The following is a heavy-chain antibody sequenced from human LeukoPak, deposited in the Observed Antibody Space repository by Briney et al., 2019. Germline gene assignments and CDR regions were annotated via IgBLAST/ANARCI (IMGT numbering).Heavy chain of an antibody. CDR1: GGSISSSSYY. Sequence: PSETLSLTCTVSGGSISSSSYYWGWIRQPPGKGLEWIGSIYYSGSTYYNPSLKSRVTISVDTSKNQFSLKLSSVTAADTAVYYCARGVLPTNYDSSGYYYGPAFDIWGQGTMVTVSS. CDR3: ARGVLPTNYDSSGYYYGPAFDI. D-gene: IGHD3-22*01. CDR2: IYYSGST. J-gene: IGHJ3*02. V-gene: IGHV4-39*01.